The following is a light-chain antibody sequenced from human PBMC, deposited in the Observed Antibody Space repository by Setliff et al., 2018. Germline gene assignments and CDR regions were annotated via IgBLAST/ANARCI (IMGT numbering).Light chain of an antibody. CDR2: AAT. CDR3: QQVSNYPLI. CDR1: PGVSSY. Sequence: DVQLTQSPSFLSASVGDRVTITCRASPGVSSYIAWYQQKPGKAPNLLIYAATALQSGVPSRFSGSESGTEFTLTISSLQPEDFATYYCQQVSNYPLIFGGGTKVDIK. J-gene: IGKJ4*01. V-gene: IGKV1-9*01.